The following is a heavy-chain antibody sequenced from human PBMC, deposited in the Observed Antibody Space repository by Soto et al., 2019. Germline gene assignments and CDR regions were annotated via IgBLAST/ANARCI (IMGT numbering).Heavy chain of an antibody. CDR2: IGGSGGTT. V-gene: IGHV3-23*01. CDR1: GFTFSTYA. Sequence: PGGSLRLSCAASGFTFSTYAMSWVRQAPGKGLEWVSSIGGSGGTTYYTESVKGRFTISRDNSKHTLYLQMNNLRAEDTALYYCAKGKQRLDYWGQGTLVTVSS. J-gene: IGHJ4*02. CDR3: AKGKQRLDY. D-gene: IGHD6-25*01.